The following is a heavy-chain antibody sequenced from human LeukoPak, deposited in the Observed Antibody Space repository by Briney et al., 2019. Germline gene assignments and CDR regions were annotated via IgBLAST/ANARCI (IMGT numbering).Heavy chain of an antibody. D-gene: IGHD5-24*01. V-gene: IGHV1-69*04. J-gene: IGHJ4*02. CDR3: ARIERDGYNNYYFHY. CDR1: RGAVGSYA. CDR2: IIPIFGIA. Sequence: VSWTASRGAVGSYASSRVRQGPGQRLEWMGRIIPIFGIANYAQKFQGRVPITADKSTSTAYMELSSLRSEDTAVYYCARIERDGYNNYYFHYWGQGTLVTVSS.